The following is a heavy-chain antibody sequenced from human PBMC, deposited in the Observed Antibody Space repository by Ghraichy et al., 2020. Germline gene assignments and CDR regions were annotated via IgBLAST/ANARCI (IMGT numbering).Heavy chain of an antibody. J-gene: IGHJ6*02. D-gene: IGHD3-3*01. V-gene: IGHV3-15*04. CDR3: TKDSRKLRPGRTIAGVVIRGDFSYYYGMAV. CDR2: SVTRNEGVTS. Sequence: GVLRLSCTVSGFSFTDAWMSWVRQAPGKGLEWVGRSVTRNEGVTSQYAAPAKGRFTISRDDSTNTLYLQMNSLRTDDTGVYYCTKDSRKLRPGRTIAGVVIRGDFSYYYGMAVWGQGTTVTVSS. CDR1: GFSFTDAW.